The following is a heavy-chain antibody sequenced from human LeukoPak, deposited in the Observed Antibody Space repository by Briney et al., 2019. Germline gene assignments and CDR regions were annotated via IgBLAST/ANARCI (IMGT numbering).Heavy chain of an antibody. Sequence: GASVKVSRKASGYTFTSYGISWVRQAPGQGLEWMGWISAYNGNTNYAQKLQGRVTMTADTSTSTAYMELRSLRSDDTAVYYCARDFYRLGYCSSTSCYNFDYWGQGTLVTVSS. CDR2: ISAYNGNT. V-gene: IGHV1-18*01. CDR3: ARDFYRLGYCSSTSCYNFDY. CDR1: GYTFTSYG. J-gene: IGHJ4*02. D-gene: IGHD2-2*01.